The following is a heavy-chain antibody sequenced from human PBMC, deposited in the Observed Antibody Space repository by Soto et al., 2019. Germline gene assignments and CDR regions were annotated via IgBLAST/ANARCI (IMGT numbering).Heavy chain of an antibody. D-gene: IGHD2-21*02. J-gene: IGHJ4*02. CDR3: ARGRHNVVVTAYYFDD. Sequence: ASVKVSCKASGYTFTSYGISWVRQAPGQGLEWMRWISAYNGNTNYAQKLQGRVTMTTYTSTITAYMELRSLRSDDTAVYYCARGRHNVVVTAYYFDDWGQGTLVTVSS. V-gene: IGHV1-18*01. CDR2: ISAYNGNT. CDR1: GYTFTSYG.